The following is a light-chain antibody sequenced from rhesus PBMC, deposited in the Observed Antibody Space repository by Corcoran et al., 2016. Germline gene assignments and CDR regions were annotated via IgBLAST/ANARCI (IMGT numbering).Light chain of an antibody. Sequence: DIQMTQSPSSLSASVGDRVTITCRASQYISNDLAWYQQKPGETPKVLIYAASILQRGVPSRFSGSESGTDFSLTISNLQSEDFATYYCQHYCSAPFTFSPGTKLDI. CDR3: QHYCSAPFT. CDR2: AAS. CDR1: QYISND. J-gene: IGKJ3*01. V-gene: IGKV1S8*01.